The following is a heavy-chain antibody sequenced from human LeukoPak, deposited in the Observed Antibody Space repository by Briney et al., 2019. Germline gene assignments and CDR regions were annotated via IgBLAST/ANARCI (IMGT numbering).Heavy chain of an antibody. CDR1: GGSIISYY. V-gene: IGHV4-59*01. CDR3: ARGVGSSWRGWFDP. J-gene: IGHJ5*02. Sequence: SETLSLTCTVSGGSIISYYWSWIRQPPGKGLEWIGYIYYSGSTNYNPSLKSRVTISVDTSKNQFSLKLSSVTAADTAVYYCARGVGSSWRGWFDPWGQGTLVTVSS. D-gene: IGHD6-13*01. CDR2: IYYSGST.